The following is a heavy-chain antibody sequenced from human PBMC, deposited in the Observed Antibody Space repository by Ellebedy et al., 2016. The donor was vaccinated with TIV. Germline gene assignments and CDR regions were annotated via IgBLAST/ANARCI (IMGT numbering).Heavy chain of an antibody. V-gene: IGHV3-30*14. D-gene: IGHD5-18*01. J-gene: IGHJ4*02. CDR2: ISYDGSNK. CDR1: GFTFSSYA. Sequence: GGSLRLXCAASGFTFSSYAMHWVRQAPGKGLEWVAVISYDGSNKYYADSVKGRFTISRDNSKNTLYLQMNSLRAEDTAVYYCAREMGDTAMGHWGQGTLVTVSS. CDR3: AREMGDTAMGH.